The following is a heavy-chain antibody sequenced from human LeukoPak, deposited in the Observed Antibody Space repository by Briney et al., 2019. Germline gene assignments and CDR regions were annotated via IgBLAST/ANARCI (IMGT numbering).Heavy chain of an antibody. V-gene: IGHV3-30-3*01. D-gene: IGHD1-7*01. CDR3: ARVAEGNYYFDY. Sequence: GGSLRLSCAASGFTFSSYAMHWVRQAPGKGLEWVAVISYDRSNKYYADSVKGRFTISRDNAKNSLYLQMNSLRGEDTAVYYCARVAEGNYYFDYWGQGTLVTVSS. CDR2: ISYDRSNK. J-gene: IGHJ4*02. CDR1: GFTFSSYA.